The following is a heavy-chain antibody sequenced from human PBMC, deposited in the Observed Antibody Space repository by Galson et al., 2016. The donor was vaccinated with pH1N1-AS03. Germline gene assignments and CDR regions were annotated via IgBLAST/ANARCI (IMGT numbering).Heavy chain of an antibody. CDR2: ISGNGVST. V-gene: IGHV3-64*01. CDR3: ARGPVSYSNYWFPPPDY. CDR1: GFTFSSYA. J-gene: IGHJ4*02. Sequence: CAASGFTFSSYAMYWVRQAPGKGLAYVSAISGNGVSTYYANSVKGRFTISRDNSKNTLYLQMGSLRAEDMAVYYCARGPVSYSNYWFPPPDYWGQGTLVTVSS. D-gene: IGHD6-13*01.